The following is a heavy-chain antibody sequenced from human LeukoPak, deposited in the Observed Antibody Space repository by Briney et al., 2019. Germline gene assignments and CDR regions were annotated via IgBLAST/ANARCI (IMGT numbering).Heavy chain of an antibody. CDR1: GYIFTTYW. CDR3: ARHVLYGGNPWDAFDI. Sequence: GESLKISCKGSGYIFTTYWIGWVRQTPGKGLEWVGIIFPGDSDTRYGPSFQGQVTVSADKSISTAYLQWSSLKASDTAMYYCARHVLYGGNPWDAFDIWGQGTMVTVSS. J-gene: IGHJ3*02. D-gene: IGHD4-23*01. CDR2: IFPGDSDT. V-gene: IGHV5-51*01.